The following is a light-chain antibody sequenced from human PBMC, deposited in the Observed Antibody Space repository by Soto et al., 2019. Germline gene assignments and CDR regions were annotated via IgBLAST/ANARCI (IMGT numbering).Light chain of an antibody. J-gene: IGLJ3*02. CDR2: EVS. CDR3: TSYAGSNIWV. CDR1: SSDVGAYKY. Sequence: QSVLTQPPSASGSPGQSVTISFTGTSSDVGAYKYVSWYQQYPGKAPKLTIYEVSKRPSGVRDRCSGSKSGNTASLTVTGLQADDEADYYFTSYAGSNIWVFGGGTKVTVL. V-gene: IGLV2-8*01.